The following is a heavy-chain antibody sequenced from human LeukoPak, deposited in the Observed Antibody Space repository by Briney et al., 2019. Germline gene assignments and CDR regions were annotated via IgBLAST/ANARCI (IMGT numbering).Heavy chain of an antibody. J-gene: IGHJ5*02. CDR1: GGSISSYY. D-gene: IGHD6-19*01. Sequence: SQTLSLTCTVSGGSISSYYWSWIRQPPGKGLEWIGYIYYSGSTNYNPSLKSRVTTSVDTSKNQFSLKLSSVTAADTAVYYCVRGRYSSGWFKDKNWLDPWGQGIPVTVSS. V-gene: IGHV4-59*12. CDR3: VRGRYSSGWFKDKNWLDP. CDR2: IYYSGST.